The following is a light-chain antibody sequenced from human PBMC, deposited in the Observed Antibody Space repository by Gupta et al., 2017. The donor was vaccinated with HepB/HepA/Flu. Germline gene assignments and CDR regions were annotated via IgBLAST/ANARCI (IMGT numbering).Light chain of an antibody. Sequence: EIVLTQSPGTLSLSPGERATLSCRASQSVSLNYLAWYQQKPGQAPRLLLYGASSRATGSPDRFTGSGSGTDFTLTISRREPEDFAVYYCQQFGSSPQTFGQGTKVEIK. CDR2: GAS. V-gene: IGKV3-20*01. CDR1: QSVSLNY. CDR3: QQFGSSPQT. J-gene: IGKJ1*01.